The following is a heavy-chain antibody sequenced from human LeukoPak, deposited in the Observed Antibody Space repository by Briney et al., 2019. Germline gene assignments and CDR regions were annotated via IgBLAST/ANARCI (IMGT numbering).Heavy chain of an antibody. Sequence: ASVKVSCKASGYTFTGYYMHWVRQAPGQGLEWMGWINPNSGGTNYAQKFQGRVTMTRDTSISTAYMELSRLRSDDTAVYYCARQGPRRNPVLQPHRRGSAFDTWGQGTMVTVPS. CDR1: GYTFTGYY. CDR3: ARQGPRRNPVLQPHRRGSAFDT. J-gene: IGHJ3*02. D-gene: IGHD1-14*01. CDR2: INPNSGGT. V-gene: IGHV1-2*02.